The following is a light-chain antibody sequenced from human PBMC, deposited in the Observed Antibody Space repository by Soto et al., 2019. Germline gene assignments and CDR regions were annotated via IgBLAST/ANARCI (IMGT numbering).Light chain of an antibody. Sequence: QSVLNQPRSVSGSPGQSVTISCTGASSDVGFYNYISWYQHHPGKAPKLMIYDVSERPSGVPDRFSGSKSGNTASLTISGLQADDEADYSCCSYAGRYTSVFGTGTKVTVL. CDR1: SSDVGFYNY. CDR2: DVS. CDR3: CSYAGRYTSV. J-gene: IGLJ1*01. V-gene: IGLV2-11*01.